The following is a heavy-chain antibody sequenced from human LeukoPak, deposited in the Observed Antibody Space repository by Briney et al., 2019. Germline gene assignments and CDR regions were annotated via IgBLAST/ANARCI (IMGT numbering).Heavy chain of an antibody. CDR1: GFASCVVI. CDR2: IRSKANSYAT. J-gene: IGHJ6*03. Sequence: GGSLRLSCAASGFASCVVIIRRVRHASGKGLEWVGRIRSKANSYATAYAASVKGRFTISRDDSKNTSYLQMDSLKTEDTAVYYCRIVVVPAAIAPLRGGYMDVWGKGTTITVSS. V-gene: IGHV3-73*01. CDR3: RIVVVPAAIAPLRGGYMDV. D-gene: IGHD2-2*01.